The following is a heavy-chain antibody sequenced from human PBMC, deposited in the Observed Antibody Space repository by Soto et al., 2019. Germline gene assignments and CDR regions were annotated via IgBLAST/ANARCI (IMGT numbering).Heavy chain of an antibody. V-gene: IGHV4-61*01. Sequence: SETLSLTCTVSGGPVRNGTSYWSWLRQSTGKGLEWIGYVYYTGSTNYTPSLKSRVTISVDTSKNQFSLKLSSVTAADTSVYYCARTGIQPRYSFDYWGQGTLVTVSS. J-gene: IGHJ4*02. CDR1: GGPVRNGTSY. D-gene: IGHD3-16*02. CDR2: VYYTGST. CDR3: ARTGIQPRYSFDY.